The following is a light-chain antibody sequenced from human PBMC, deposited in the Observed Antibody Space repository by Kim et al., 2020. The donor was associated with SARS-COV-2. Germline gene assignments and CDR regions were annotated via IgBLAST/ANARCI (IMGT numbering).Light chain of an antibody. Sequence: QPVLTQSPSASASLGASVKLTCTLSSGHSTYAIAWHQQQPEKGPRYLMKLNSDGSHSKGDGIPDRFSGSTSGAERYLTISSLQSEDEADYYCQTWAAIMVFGGGTQLTVL. CDR2: LNSDGSH. J-gene: IGLJ3*02. CDR3: QTWAAIMV. V-gene: IGLV4-69*01. CDR1: SGHSTYA.